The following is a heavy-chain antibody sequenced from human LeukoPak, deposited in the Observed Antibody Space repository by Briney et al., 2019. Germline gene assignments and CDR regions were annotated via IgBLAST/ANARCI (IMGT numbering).Heavy chain of an antibody. CDR1: GGSISSSSYY. Sequence: SETLSLTCTVSGGSISSSSYYWGWIRQPPGKGLEWIGSIYYSGSTYYNPPLKSRVTISVDTSKNQFSLKLSSVTAADTAVYYCARYYDFWSGYHDYWGQGTLVTVSS. D-gene: IGHD3-3*01. CDR3: ARYYDFWSGYHDY. J-gene: IGHJ4*02. CDR2: IYYSGST. V-gene: IGHV4-39*01.